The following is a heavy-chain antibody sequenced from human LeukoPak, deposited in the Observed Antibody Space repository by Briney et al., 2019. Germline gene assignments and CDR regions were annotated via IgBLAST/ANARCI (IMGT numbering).Heavy chain of an antibody. J-gene: IGHJ6*03. CDR3: ARFNDFWSGYPLDGYYYYYMDV. Sequence: ASVKVSCKASGYTFTSYGISWVRQAPGQGLEWMGWISAYNGNTSYAQKLQGRVTMTTDTSTSTAYMELRSLRSDDTAVYYCARFNDFWSGYPLDGYYYYYMDVWGKGTTVTVSS. CDR2: ISAYNGNT. D-gene: IGHD3-3*01. V-gene: IGHV1-18*01. CDR1: GYTFTSYG.